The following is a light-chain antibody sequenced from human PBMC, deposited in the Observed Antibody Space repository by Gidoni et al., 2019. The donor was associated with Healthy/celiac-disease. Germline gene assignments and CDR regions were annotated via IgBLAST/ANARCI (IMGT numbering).Light chain of an antibody. V-gene: IGKV3-15*01. J-gene: IGKJ1*01. Sequence: EIVMTQSPATLPVSPGARATLSGRASQSVSSNLDWYQQKPGQAPRLLIYGASTRATGIPARCSGSGSGTEFTLTISSLQSEDVAVYYCQQYNNWGTFGQGTKVEIK. CDR3: QQYNNWGT. CDR1: QSVSSN. CDR2: GAS.